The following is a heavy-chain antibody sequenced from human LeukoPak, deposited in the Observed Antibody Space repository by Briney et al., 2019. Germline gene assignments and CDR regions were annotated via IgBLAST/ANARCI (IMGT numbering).Heavy chain of an antibody. J-gene: IGHJ4*02. CDR3: TRDHSNGWSFPYY. V-gene: IGHV3-30*04. CDR2: ISSAGIST. D-gene: IGHD6-19*01. Sequence: GRSLRLSCAASGFSFSNHSIHWVRQAPGRGLEWVAVISSAGISTYYADSVKGRFTISRDNSKNALYLQMNSLREEDTAVYYCTRDHSNGWSFPYYWGQGTLVTVSS. CDR1: GFSFSNHS.